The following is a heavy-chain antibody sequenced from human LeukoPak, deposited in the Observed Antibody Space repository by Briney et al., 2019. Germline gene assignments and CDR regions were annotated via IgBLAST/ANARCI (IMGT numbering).Heavy chain of an antibody. CDR3: ARKGYSYGYFFDY. CDR2: IYHGGST. J-gene: IGHJ4*02. D-gene: IGHD5-18*01. Sequence: SGTLSLTCAVSGGSISSSNWWSWVRQPPGKGLEWIGEIYHGGSTNYNPSLKSRVTISVDKSKNQFSLNLSFVTAADTAVYYCARKGYSYGYFFDYWGQGTLVTVSS. CDR1: GGSISSSNW. V-gene: IGHV4-4*02.